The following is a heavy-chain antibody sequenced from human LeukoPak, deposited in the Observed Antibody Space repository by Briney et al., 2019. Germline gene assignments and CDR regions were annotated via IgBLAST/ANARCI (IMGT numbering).Heavy chain of an antibody. J-gene: IGHJ4*02. CDR2: IYYSGST. V-gene: IGHV4-61*01. D-gene: IGHD4-17*01. CDR3: ARVGEYEPLPDY. CDR1: GGSVSSGSYY. Sequence: PSETLSLTCTVSGGSVSSGSYYWSWIRQPPGKGLEWIEYIYYSGSTNYNPSLKSRVTISVDTSKNQFSLKLSSVTAADTAVYYCARVGEYEPLPDYWGQGTLVTVSS.